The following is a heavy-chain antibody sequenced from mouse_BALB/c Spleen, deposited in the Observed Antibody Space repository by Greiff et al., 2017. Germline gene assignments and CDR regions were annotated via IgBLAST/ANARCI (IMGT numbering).Heavy chain of an antibody. D-gene: IGHD1-1*01. J-gene: IGHJ2*01. Sequence: EVKLVESGGGLVKPGGSLKLSCAASGFTFSSYTMSWVRQTPEKRLEWVATISSGGGNTYYPVSVKGRFTISRDNAKNNLYLQMSSLRSEDTALYYCARVLRESFDYWGQGTTLTVSS. CDR1: GFTFSSYT. CDR2: ISSGGGNT. V-gene: IGHV5-9*03. CDR3: ARVLRESFDY.